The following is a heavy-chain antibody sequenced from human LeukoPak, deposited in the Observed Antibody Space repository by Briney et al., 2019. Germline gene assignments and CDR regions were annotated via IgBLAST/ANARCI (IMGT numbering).Heavy chain of an antibody. CDR1: GGSISSGDYY. Sequence: SETLSLTCTVSGGSISSGDYYWSWIRQPPGKGLEWIGYIYYSGSTYYNPSLKSRVTISVDTSKNQFSLKLSSVTAADTAVYYCARQLLWFGELSPYFDYWGQGTLVTVSS. CDR2: IYYSGST. V-gene: IGHV4-30-4*01. CDR3: ARQLLWFGELSPYFDY. J-gene: IGHJ4*02. D-gene: IGHD3-10*01.